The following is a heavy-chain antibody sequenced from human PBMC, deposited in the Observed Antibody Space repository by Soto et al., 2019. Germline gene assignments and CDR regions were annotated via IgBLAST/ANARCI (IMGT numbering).Heavy chain of an antibody. CDR2: IIPILGIA. J-gene: IGHJ6*03. V-gene: IGHV1-69*02. D-gene: IGHD3-10*01. CDR3: ARSYYYGSGSYYYYYYYMDV. CDR1: GGTFSSYT. Sequence: QVQLVQSGAEVKKPGSSVKVSCKASGGTFSSYTISWVRQAPGQGLEWMGRIIPILGIANYAQKFQGRVPITADKATSTAYMELSSLRAEDTAVYYCARSYYYGSGSYYYYYYYMDVWGKGTTVTVSS.